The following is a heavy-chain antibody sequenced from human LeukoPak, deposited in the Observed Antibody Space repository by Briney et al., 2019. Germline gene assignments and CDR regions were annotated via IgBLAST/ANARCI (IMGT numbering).Heavy chain of an antibody. CDR1: GYTFTSYG. J-gene: IGHJ4*02. V-gene: IGHV1-18*01. CDR3: ARDSPYDFWSGSQYDY. D-gene: IGHD3-3*01. Sequence: ASVKVSCKASGYTFTSYGISWVRQAPGQGLEWMGWISAYNGNTNYAQKLQGRVTMTTDTSTSTAYMELGSLRSDDTAVYYCARDSPYDFWSGSQYDYWGQGTLVTVSS. CDR2: ISAYNGNT.